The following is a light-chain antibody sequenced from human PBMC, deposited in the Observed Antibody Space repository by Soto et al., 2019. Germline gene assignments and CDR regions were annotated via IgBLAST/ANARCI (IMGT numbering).Light chain of an antibody. Sequence: QSALTQPASVSGSPGQSLTISCTGTSSDIGGYDFVSWYRQQPGKAPKLLIYEVSHRPSGVSSRFSASKSGYTASLTISGLQAEDEGDYYCSSYTISSTTVFGTGTKLTVL. J-gene: IGLJ1*01. CDR3: SSYTISSTTV. V-gene: IGLV2-14*01. CDR2: EVS. CDR1: SSDIGGYDF.